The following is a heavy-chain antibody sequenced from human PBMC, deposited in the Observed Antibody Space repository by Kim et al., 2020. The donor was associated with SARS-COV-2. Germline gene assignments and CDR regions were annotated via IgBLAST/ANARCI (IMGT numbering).Heavy chain of an antibody. D-gene: IGHD4-17*01. CDR3: AKDTIPISDSGDAFDY. Sequence: GKGRFTISKDNSKNTLYLQMNSLRAEDTAVYYCAKDTIPISDSGDAFDYWGQGTLVTVSS. V-gene: IGHV3-30*02. J-gene: IGHJ4*02.